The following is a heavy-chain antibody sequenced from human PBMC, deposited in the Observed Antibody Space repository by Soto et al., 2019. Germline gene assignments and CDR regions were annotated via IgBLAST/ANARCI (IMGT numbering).Heavy chain of an antibody. CDR1: GYSFTSYW. J-gene: IGHJ6*01. CDR2: IYPGDSDT. Sequence: GESLKISCKGSGYSFTSYWGGWVRQMPGKGLEWMGIIYPGDSDTRYSPSFQGQVTISADKSISTAYLQWSSLKASDXAMYYCARLGEXTTVTTIXNYYXXGMDVXXXGTTV. D-gene: IGHD4-4*01. CDR3: ARLGEXTTVTTIXNYYXXGMDV. V-gene: IGHV5-51*01.